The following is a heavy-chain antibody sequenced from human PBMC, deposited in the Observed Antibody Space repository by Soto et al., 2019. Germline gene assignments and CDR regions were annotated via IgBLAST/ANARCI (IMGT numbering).Heavy chain of an antibody. Sequence: ASETLSLTCTVSGGSISSYYWSWIRQPPGKGLEWIGYIYYSGSTNYNPSLKSRVTISVDTSKNQFSLKLSSVTAADTAVYYCARDSDGYTIDYWGQGTLVTVSS. D-gene: IGHD1-1*01. J-gene: IGHJ4*02. V-gene: IGHV4-59*01. CDR1: GGSISSYY. CDR2: IYYSGST. CDR3: ARDSDGYTIDY.